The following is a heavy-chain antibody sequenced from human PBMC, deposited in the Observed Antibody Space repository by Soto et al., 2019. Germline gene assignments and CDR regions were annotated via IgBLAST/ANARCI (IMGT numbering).Heavy chain of an antibody. Sequence: GASVKVSCKASGYTFTGYYMHWVRQAPGQGLEWMGWINPNSGGTNYAQKFQGWVTMTRDTSISTAYMELSRLRSDDTAVYYCARERDCSGGSCYSINFDYWGQGTLVTVSS. CDR2: INPNSGGT. CDR3: ARERDCSGGSCYSINFDY. D-gene: IGHD2-15*01. V-gene: IGHV1-2*04. CDR1: GYTFTGYY. J-gene: IGHJ4*02.